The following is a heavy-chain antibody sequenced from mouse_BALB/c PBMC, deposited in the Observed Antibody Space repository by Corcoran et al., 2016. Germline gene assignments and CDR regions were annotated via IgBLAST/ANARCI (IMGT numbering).Heavy chain of an antibody. CDR3: ARIGLLRRRPGAMDY. CDR1: GFSLSTSGMG. CDR2: IWWDDDK. Sequence: QVTLKESGPGILQPSQTLSLTCSFSGFSLSTSGMGVGWIRQPSGKGLEWLAHIWWDDDKRYNPALKSRLTISKDTSSNQVFLKIASVDTADTAKYYGARIGLLRRRPGAMDYWGQGTSVTVSS. V-gene: IGHV8-8*01. J-gene: IGHJ4*01. D-gene: IGHD1-1*01.